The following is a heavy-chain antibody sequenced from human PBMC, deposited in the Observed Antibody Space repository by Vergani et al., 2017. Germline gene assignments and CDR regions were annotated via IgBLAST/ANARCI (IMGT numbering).Heavy chain of an antibody. CDR1: GFTFDDYA. CDR2: INWNSDSI. CDR3: AKDRSHPYMAWWFDP. J-gene: IGHJ5*02. V-gene: IGHV3-9*01. Sequence: EVQLVESGGGLVQPGRSLRLSCAASGFTFDDYAMHWVRQAPGKGLEWVSGINWNSDSIAYADSVKGRFTISRDNAKNSLYLQMNSLRAEDTAVYYCAKDRSHPYMAWWFDPWGQGTLVTVSS. D-gene: IGHD5-24*01.